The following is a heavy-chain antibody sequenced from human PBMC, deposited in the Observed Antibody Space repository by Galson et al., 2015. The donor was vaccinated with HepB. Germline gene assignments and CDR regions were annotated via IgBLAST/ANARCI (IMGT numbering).Heavy chain of an antibody. J-gene: IGHJ4*02. CDR1: GYTFTSYG. CDR2: ISAYNGNT. Sequence: SVKVSCKASGYTFTSYGISWVRQAPGQGLEWMGWISAYNGNTNYAQKLQGRVTMTTDTSTSTAYMELRSLRSDDTAVYYCARDRVGYFDWLLYGPAAYFDYWGQGTLVTVSS. CDR3: ARDRVGYFDWLLYGPAAYFDY. D-gene: IGHD3-9*01. V-gene: IGHV1-18*04.